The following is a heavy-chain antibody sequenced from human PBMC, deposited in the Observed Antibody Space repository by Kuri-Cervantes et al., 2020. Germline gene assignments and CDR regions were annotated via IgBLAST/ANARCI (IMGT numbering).Heavy chain of an antibody. CDR3: ARIRKPSRASAGTRWFDP. Sequence: SVKVSCKAFGGTFSRYAISWVRQDPGQGLEWMGGIIPIFGTANYAQKFQGRVTITADESTSTAYMELSSLRSEDTAVYYCARIRKPSRASAGTRWFDPWGQGTRVTVSS. CDR1: GGTFSRYA. D-gene: IGHD6-13*01. J-gene: IGHJ5*02. V-gene: IGHV1-69*13. CDR2: IIPIFGTA.